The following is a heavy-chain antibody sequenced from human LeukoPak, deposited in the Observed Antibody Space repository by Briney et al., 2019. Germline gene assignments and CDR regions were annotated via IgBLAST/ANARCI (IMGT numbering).Heavy chain of an antibody. J-gene: IGHJ4*02. Sequence: SETLSLTCTVSGGSISSYYWSWIRQPPGKGLEWIGYIYYSGSTNYNPSLKSRVTISVDTSKNRFSLKLSSVTAADTAVYYCARHGIVGATTFDYWGQGTLVTVSS. CDR3: ARHGIVGATTFDY. V-gene: IGHV4-59*08. CDR2: IYYSGST. CDR1: GGSISSYY. D-gene: IGHD1-26*01.